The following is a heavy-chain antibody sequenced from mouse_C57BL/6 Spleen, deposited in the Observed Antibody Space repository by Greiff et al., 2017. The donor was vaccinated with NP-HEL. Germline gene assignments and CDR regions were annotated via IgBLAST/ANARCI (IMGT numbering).Heavy chain of an antibody. Sequence: VQLQQSGAELVRPGASVKLSCTASGFNIKDYYMHWVKQRPEQGLEWIGRIDPEDGDTEYAPKFQGKATMTADTSSNTAYLQLSSLTSEDTAVYYCTDYYGSSSRYFDVWGTGTTVTVSS. CDR2: IDPEDGDT. D-gene: IGHD1-1*01. CDR1: GFNIKDYY. CDR3: TDYYGSSSRYFDV. J-gene: IGHJ1*03. V-gene: IGHV14-1*01.